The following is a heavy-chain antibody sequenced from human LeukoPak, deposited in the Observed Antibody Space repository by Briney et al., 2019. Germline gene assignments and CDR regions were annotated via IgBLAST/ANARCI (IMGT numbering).Heavy chain of an antibody. Sequence: GGSLRLSCVDSGFTFSRYWMHWVRQTPGKGLVWVSCISADGSVTRYADSVKGRFTISRDNTKSTLYLQMHSLRAEDTAVYYCATAGGDGSRMGFDPWGQGTLVTVSS. CDR3: ATAGGDGSRMGFDP. V-gene: IGHV3-74*01. CDR1: GFTFSRYW. CDR2: ISADGSVT. J-gene: IGHJ5*02. D-gene: IGHD2-15*01.